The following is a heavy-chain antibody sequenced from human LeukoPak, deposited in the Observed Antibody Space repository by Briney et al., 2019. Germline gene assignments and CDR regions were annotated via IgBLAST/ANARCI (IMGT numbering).Heavy chain of an antibody. V-gene: IGHV3-21*01. Sequence: GGSLRLSCAASGFTFSTYSMFWVRQAPGKGLEWVSAISGNSYHIYYADSVKGRFTTSRDNAKNSLYLQMNSLRGEDTAVYYCASSTLGYFDYWGHGTLVTVSS. D-gene: IGHD7-27*01. J-gene: IGHJ4*01. CDR1: GFTFSTYS. CDR3: ASSTLGYFDY. CDR2: ISGNSYHI.